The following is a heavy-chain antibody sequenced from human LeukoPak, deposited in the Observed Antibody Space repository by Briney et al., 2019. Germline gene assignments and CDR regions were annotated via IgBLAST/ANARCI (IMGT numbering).Heavy chain of an antibody. Sequence: TSQTLSLTCTVSGGSISSGGYYWSWIRQHPGKGLEWIGYIYYSGSTYYNPSLKSRVTISVDTSKNQFSLKLSSVTAADTAVYYCARSVTTLGGAFDIWGQGTMVTVSS. CDR3: ARSVTTLGGAFDI. CDR2: IYYSGST. V-gene: IGHV4-31*03. D-gene: IGHD4-17*01. J-gene: IGHJ3*02. CDR1: GGSISSGGYY.